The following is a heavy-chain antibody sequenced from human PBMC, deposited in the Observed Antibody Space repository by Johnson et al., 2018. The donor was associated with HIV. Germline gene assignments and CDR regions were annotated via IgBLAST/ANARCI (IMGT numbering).Heavy chain of an antibody. CDR2: ISDAGGTT. D-gene: IGHD3-16*01. Sequence: EVQLVESGGGLVQPGGSLRLSCVASGFTFSNYAMSWVRQAPGKGLEWVSSISDAGGTTDYADSVKGRFTISRDNFKNTLYLQMNSLRVEDTALYYCAKAVGYDYVPSAFDIWGQGTMVTVSS. V-gene: IGHV3-23*04. J-gene: IGHJ3*02. CDR1: GFTFSNYA. CDR3: AKAVGYDYVPSAFDI.